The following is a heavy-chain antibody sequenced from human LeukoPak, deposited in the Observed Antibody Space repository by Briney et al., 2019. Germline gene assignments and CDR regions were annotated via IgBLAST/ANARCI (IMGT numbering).Heavy chain of an antibody. CDR3: ARGPPTSYSSGWYPGY. CDR2: IKQDGSEK. Sequence: GGSLRLSCAASGSTFSSYWMSWVRQAPGKGLEWVANIKQDGSEKYYVDSVKGRFTISRDNAKNSLYLQMNSLRAEDTAVYYCARGPPTSYSSGWYPGYWGQGTLVTVSS. CDR1: GSTFSSYW. V-gene: IGHV3-7*01. D-gene: IGHD6-19*01. J-gene: IGHJ4*02.